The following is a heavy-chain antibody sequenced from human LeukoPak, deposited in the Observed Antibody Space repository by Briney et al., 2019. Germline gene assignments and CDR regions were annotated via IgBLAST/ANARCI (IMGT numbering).Heavy chain of an antibody. J-gene: IGHJ4*02. V-gene: IGHV4-34*01. D-gene: IGHD3-10*01. CDR1: GGSFSGYY. Sequence: KPSETLSLTCAVYGGSFSGYYWSWIRQPPGKGLEWIGEINHSGSTNYNPSLKRRVTISVDTSKNQFSLKLSSVTAADTAVYYCARGSRDTMVRGVIITLGYWGQGTLVTVSS. CDR3: ARGSRDTMVRGVIITLGY. CDR2: INHSGST.